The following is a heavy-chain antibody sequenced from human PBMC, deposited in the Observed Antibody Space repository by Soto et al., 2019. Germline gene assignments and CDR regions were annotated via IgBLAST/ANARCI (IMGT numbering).Heavy chain of an antibody. J-gene: IGHJ4*02. CDR1: GFTFSSYS. CDR3: ARDGPERWLQLFDY. CDR2: ISSSSSYI. V-gene: IGHV3-21*01. D-gene: IGHD1-1*01. Sequence: GGSLRLSCAASGFTFSSYSMNWVRQAPGKGLEWVSSISSSSSYIYYADPVKGRFTISRDNAKNSLYLQMNGLRAEDTAVYYCARDGPERWLQLFDYWGQGTLVTVSS.